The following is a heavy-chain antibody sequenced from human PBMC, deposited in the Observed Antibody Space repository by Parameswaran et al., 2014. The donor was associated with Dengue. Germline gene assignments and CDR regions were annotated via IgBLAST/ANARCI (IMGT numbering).Heavy chain of an antibody. CDR3: ARFDYGDYSGGY. V-gene: IGHV4-39*01. CDR2: IYYSGST. Sequence: VRQAPGKGLEWIGSIYYSGSTYYNPSLKSRVTISVDTSKNQFSLKLSSVTAADTAVYYCARFDYGDYSGGYWGQGTLVTVSS. J-gene: IGHJ4*02. D-gene: IGHD4-17*01.